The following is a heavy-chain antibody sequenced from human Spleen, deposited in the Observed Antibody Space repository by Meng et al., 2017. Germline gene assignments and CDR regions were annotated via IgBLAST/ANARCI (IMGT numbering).Heavy chain of an antibody. Sequence: GESLKISCAASGFTFSNFAMSWVRQAPGKGLKWVSIISGSGDNTYYADSVKGRFTISRDNSKNTLYLQMNSLRAEDTAVYYCAKDRLGIAVAGTIGQIDYWGQGTLVTVSS. CDR2: ISGSGDNT. J-gene: IGHJ4*02. CDR3: AKDRLGIAVAGTIGQIDY. CDR1: GFTFSNFA. D-gene: IGHD6-19*01. V-gene: IGHV3-23*01.